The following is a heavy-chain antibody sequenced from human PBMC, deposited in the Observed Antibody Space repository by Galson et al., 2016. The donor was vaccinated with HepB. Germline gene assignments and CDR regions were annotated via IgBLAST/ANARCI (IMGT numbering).Heavy chain of an antibody. CDR2: IIPLLGSA. J-gene: IGHJ6*02. CDR1: EETFRKYG. CDR3: ARDIGYEGVLYGMDV. D-gene: IGHD5-12*01. V-gene: IGHV1-69*13. Sequence: SVKVSCKASEETFRKYGISWVRQAPGQGLEWMGGIIPLLGSAGYPPRAQGRVTITADASTNTAYMELRGLTSEDTAVYFCARDIGYEGVLYGMDVWGQGTTVTVSS.